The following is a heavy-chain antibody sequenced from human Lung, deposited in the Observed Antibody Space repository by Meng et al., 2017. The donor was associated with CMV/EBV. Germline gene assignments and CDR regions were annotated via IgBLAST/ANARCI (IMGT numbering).Heavy chain of an antibody. D-gene: IGHD4/OR15-4a*01. Sequence: SETLSLXXTVSGCSISHYCWNWIRQPPGKGLEWIGYIYYNRGTNYNPSLKGRVTISLETSKNQFSLKLSSVTAADTAVYYCVRGHYGDSSDYFDFWGQGTXVTVSS. CDR2: IYYNRGT. CDR3: VRGHYGDSSDYFDF. V-gene: IGHV4-59*01. J-gene: IGHJ4*02. CDR1: GCSISHYC.